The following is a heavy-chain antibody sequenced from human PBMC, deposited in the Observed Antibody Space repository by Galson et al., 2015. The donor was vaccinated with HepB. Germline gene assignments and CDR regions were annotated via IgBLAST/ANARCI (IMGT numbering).Heavy chain of an antibody. CDR2: ISYDGSNK. D-gene: IGHD2-2*02. CDR3: AKSSGIVVVPAAIPTHYMDV. Sequence: SLRLSCAASGFTFSSYGMHWVRQAPGKGLEWVAVISYDGSNKYYADSVKGRFTISRDNSKNTLYLQMNSLRAEDTAVYYCAKSSGIVVVPAAIPTHYMDVWGKGTTVTVSS. V-gene: IGHV3-30*18. J-gene: IGHJ6*03. CDR1: GFTFSSYG.